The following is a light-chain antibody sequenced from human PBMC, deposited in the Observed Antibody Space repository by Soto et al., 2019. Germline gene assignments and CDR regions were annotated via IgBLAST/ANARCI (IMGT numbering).Light chain of an antibody. CDR2: DAY. Sequence: EVVLTQSPVTLSLSPGERATLSCRASQSFRGLLAWYQQKPGQAPRLLIYDAYNRATGIPPRFSGSGSGTDFTLTISSLEPEDFAVYYCQQYGSSPGTFGPGTKVDIK. CDR1: QSFRGL. V-gene: IGKV3-11*01. J-gene: IGKJ3*01. CDR3: QQYGSSPGT.